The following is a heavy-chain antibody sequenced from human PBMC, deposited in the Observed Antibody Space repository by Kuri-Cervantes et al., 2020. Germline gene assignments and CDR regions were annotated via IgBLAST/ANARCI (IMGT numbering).Heavy chain of an antibody. CDR3: AQARYSSSWHHYYYYMDV. V-gene: IGHV6-1*01. J-gene: IGHJ6*03. CDR1: GDSVSSNSAA. CDR2: TYYRSKWYN. Sequence: SQTLSLTCAISGDSVSSNSAAWNWIRQSPSRGLEWLGRTYYRSKWYNDYAVSVKSRITINPDTSKNQFSLQLNSVTPEDTAVYYCAQARYSSSWHHYYYYMDVWGKGTTVTVSS. D-gene: IGHD6-13*01.